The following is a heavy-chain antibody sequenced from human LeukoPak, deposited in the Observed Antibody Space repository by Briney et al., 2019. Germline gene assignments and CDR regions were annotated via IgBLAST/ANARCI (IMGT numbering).Heavy chain of an antibody. D-gene: IGHD2-15*01. CDR1: GGSLSSYY. Sequence: SETLSLTCTVSGGSLSSYYWSWIRQPPGKGLEWIGYIYYSGSTNYNPSLKSRVTISVDTSKNQFSLKLSSVTAADTAVYYCARAVRRVVSNWFDPWGQGTLVTVSS. CDR3: ARAVRRVVSNWFDP. V-gene: IGHV4-59*01. CDR2: IYYSGST. J-gene: IGHJ5*02.